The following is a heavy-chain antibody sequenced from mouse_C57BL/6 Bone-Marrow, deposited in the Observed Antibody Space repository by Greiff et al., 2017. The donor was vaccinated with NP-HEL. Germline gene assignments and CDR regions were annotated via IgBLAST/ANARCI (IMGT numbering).Heavy chain of an antibody. D-gene: IGHD2-4*01. Sequence: EVKLVESGGGLVQPGGSLKLSCAASGFTFSDHGMAWVRQAPRKGPEWVAFISNLAYSIYYADTVTGRFTISRENAKNTLYLEMSSLRSEDTAMYYCARVGLRPYYFDYWGQGTTLTVSS. V-gene: IGHV5-15*01. CDR2: ISNLAYSI. CDR1: GFTFSDHG. J-gene: IGHJ2*01. CDR3: ARVGLRPYYFDY.